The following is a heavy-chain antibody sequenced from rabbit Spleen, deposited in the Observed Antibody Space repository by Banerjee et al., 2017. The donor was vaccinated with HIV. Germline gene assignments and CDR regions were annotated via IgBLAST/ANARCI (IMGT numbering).Heavy chain of an antibody. CDR2: IYGGSGGYT. J-gene: IGHJ4*01. V-gene: IGHV1S45*01. CDR1: GFSFSDRDV. Sequence: QEELEESGGGLVQPEGSLTLTCKASGFSFSDRDVMCWVRQAPGKGLEWIACIYGGSGGYTYYASWAKGRFTSSKTSSTAVTLQMTSLTAADTATYFCARGTGEGGDGYLNWWGPGTLVTVS. D-gene: IGHD5-1*01. CDR3: ARGTGEGGDGYLNW.